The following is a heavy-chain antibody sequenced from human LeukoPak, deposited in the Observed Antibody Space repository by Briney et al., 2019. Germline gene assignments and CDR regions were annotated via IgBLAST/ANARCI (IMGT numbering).Heavy chain of an antibody. D-gene: IGHD3-9*01. CDR1: GDSISSYY. CDR3: ASGLRYFDLYY. CDR2: IFYSGST. J-gene: IGHJ4*02. Sequence: SETLSLTCTVSGDSISSYYLTWIRQPPGKGLEWIGYIFYSGSTNYNPSFKSRVTMSVDTSKNQFSLKLSSVTAADTAVYYCASGLRYFDLYYWGQGTLVTVSS. V-gene: IGHV4-59*08.